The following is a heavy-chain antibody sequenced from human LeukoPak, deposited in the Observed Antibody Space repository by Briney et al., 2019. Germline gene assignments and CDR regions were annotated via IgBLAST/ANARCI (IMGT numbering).Heavy chain of an antibody. CDR1: GGSISSYY. V-gene: IGHV4-59*12. D-gene: IGHD2-15*01. Sequence: SETLSLTCTASGGSISSYYWSWIRQPPGKGLEWIGYIYYSGSTYYNPSLKSRVTISVDTSKNQFSLKLSSVTAADTAVYYCAREQGGSYFDYWGQGTLVTVSS. J-gene: IGHJ4*02. CDR3: AREQGGSYFDY. CDR2: IYYSGST.